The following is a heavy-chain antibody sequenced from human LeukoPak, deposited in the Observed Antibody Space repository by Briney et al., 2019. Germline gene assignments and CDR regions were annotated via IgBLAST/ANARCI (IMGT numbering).Heavy chain of an antibody. D-gene: IGHD6-6*01. CDR3: ARGGSSIAAPYYFDY. Sequence: SETLSLTCAVYGGSFSGYYWSWIRQSPGKGLEWIGEINHSGSTNYNPSLKSRVTISVDTSKNQFSLKLSSVTAADTAVYYCARGGSSIAAPYYFDYWGQGTLVTVSS. V-gene: IGHV4-34*01. CDR2: INHSGST. J-gene: IGHJ4*02. CDR1: GGSFSGYY.